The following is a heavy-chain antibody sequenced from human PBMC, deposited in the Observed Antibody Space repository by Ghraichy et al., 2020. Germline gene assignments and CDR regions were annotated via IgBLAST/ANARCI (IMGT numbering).Heavy chain of an antibody. CDR2: ISYDGKHI. CDR3: AKGHDYSTYATFEY. CDR1: GFTFSNYG. J-gene: IGHJ4*02. Sequence: GSLRLSCAASGFTFSNYGMHWVRQAPGKGLEWVAVISYDGKHISYANSVKGRFTISRDNSNNTLYLQLNSLTAEDTAVYFCAKGHDYSTYATFEYWGQGTLVTVSS. D-gene: IGHD4-11*01. V-gene: IGHV3-30*18.